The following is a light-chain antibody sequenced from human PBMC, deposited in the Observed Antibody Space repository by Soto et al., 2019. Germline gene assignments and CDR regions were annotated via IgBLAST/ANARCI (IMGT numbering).Light chain of an antibody. J-gene: IGKJ1*01. CDR1: QRVSSH. V-gene: IGKV3-15*01. CDR3: HQYNNWPWT. Sequence: ETVMTQSPVTLSVSPGDTATLSCRASQRVSSHLAWYQQKPGQAPRLLIYAASTRATGIPVRFSGSGSEMEFTLTIRSLQSEDSALYFCHQYNNWPWTFGQGTKVEIK. CDR2: AAS.